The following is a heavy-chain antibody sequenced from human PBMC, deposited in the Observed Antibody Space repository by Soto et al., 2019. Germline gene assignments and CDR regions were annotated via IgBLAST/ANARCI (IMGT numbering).Heavy chain of an antibody. CDR1: GGSFSGYY. CDR2: INHSGST. J-gene: IGHJ6*02. CDR3: ARGPRIAVALSQYYYYGMDV. Sequence: PSETLSLTCAVYGGSFSGYYWSWIRQPPGKGLEWIGEINHSGSTNYNPSLKSRVTISVDTSKNQFSLKLSSVTAADTAVYYCARGPRIAVALSQYYYYGMDVWGQGTTVTVSS. V-gene: IGHV4-34*01. D-gene: IGHD6-19*01.